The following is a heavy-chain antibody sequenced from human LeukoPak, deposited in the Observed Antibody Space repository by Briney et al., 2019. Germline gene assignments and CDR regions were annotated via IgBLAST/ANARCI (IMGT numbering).Heavy chain of an antibody. J-gene: IGHJ4*02. D-gene: IGHD5-18*01. CDR2: ISYDGSNK. CDR3: AKEPRSGSYLGY. Sequence: GGSLRLSCAASGFTFSSYGMHWVRQAPGKGLEWVAVISYDGSNKYYADSAKGRFTISRDNSKNTLYLQMNSLRAEDTAVYYCAKEPRSGSYLGYWGQGTRVTVSS. V-gene: IGHV3-30*18. CDR1: GFTFSSYG.